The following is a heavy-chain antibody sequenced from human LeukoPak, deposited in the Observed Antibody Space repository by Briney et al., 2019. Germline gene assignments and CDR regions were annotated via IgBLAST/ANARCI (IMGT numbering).Heavy chain of an antibody. V-gene: IGHV1-69*05. Sequence: ASVKVSCKASGGTFSSYAISWVRQAPGQGLEWMGGIIPIFGTANYAQKFQGRVTITTDESTSTAYMELSSLRSEDPAVYYCARGRDCTSTSCYVAWFDPWGQGTLVTVSS. CDR1: GGTFSSYA. CDR2: IIPIFGTA. D-gene: IGHD2-2*01. J-gene: IGHJ5*02. CDR3: ARGRDCTSTSCYVAWFDP.